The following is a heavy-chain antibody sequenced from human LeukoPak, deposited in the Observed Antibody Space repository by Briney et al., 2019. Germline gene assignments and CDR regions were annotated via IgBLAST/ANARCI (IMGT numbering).Heavy chain of an antibody. J-gene: IGHJ4*02. CDR3: ARGIAAAVDRLVDY. CDR2: IIPILGIA. Sequence: SVKVSCKASGGTFSSYAISWVRQAPGQGLEWMGRIIPILGIANYAQKFQGRVTITADKSTSTAYMELSSLRSEDTAVYYCARGIAAAVDRLVDYWGQGTLVTVSS. CDR1: GGTFSSYA. D-gene: IGHD6-13*01. V-gene: IGHV1-69*04.